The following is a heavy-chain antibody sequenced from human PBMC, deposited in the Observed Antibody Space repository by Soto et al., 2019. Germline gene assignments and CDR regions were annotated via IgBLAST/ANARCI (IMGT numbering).Heavy chain of an antibody. CDR2: INHSGST. V-gene: IGHV4-34*01. CDR1: GGSFSGYY. Sequence: QVQLQQWGAGLLKPSETLSLTCAVYGGSFSGYYWSWIRQPPGKGLEWIGEINHSGSTNYNPSLKSRVTISVDTSNNQFSLKLSSVTAADTAVYYCARGLGGSGLGGMDVWGQGTTVTVSS. J-gene: IGHJ6*02. CDR3: ARGLGGSGLGGMDV. D-gene: IGHD3-10*01.